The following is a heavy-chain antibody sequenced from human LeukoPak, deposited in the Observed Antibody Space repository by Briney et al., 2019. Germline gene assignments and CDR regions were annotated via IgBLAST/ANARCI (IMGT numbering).Heavy chain of an antibody. D-gene: IGHD2-2*01. J-gene: IGHJ4*02. CDR1: GYTFTGYY. Sequence: ASVKVSCKASGYTFTGYYMHWVRQAPGQGLEWMGWINPNSGGTNYAQKFQGRVTMTMDTSISTAYMELSRLRSDDTAVYYCARVVPAAQTFDYWGQGTLVTVSS. CDR2: INPNSGGT. V-gene: IGHV1-2*02. CDR3: ARVVPAAQTFDY.